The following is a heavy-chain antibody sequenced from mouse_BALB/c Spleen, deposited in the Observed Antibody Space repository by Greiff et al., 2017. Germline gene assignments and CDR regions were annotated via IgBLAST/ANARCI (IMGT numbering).Heavy chain of an antibody. J-gene: IGHJ4*01. Sequence: EVKLMESGGGLVKPGGSLKLSCAASGFTFSDYYMYWVRQTPEKRLEWVATISDGGSYTYYPDSVKGRFTISRDNAKNNLYLQMSSLKSEDTAMYYCAREGRGYDHAMDYWGQGTSVTVSS. CDR3: AREGRGYDHAMDY. CDR2: ISDGGSYT. CDR1: GFTFSDYY. V-gene: IGHV5-4*02. D-gene: IGHD2-2*01.